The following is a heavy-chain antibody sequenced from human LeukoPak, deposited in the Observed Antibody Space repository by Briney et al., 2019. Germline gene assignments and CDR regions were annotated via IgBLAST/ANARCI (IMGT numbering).Heavy chain of an antibody. CDR2: IRYDGSDI. CDR1: GLTFSNYN. J-gene: IGHJ4*02. CDR3: AKDGFDY. Sequence: GGSLRLSCAASGLTFSNYNIHWVRQAPGKGLEWVAFIRYDGSDIYYADSVKGRFTISRDNSKNTLYLQMISLGPEDTAVYYCAKDGFDYWGQGTLVTVSS. V-gene: IGHV3-30*02.